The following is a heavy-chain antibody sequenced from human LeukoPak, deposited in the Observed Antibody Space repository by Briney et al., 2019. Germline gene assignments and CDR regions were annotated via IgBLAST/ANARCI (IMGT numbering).Heavy chain of an antibody. CDR1: GGTFSSYA. Sequence: SVKVSCKASGGTFSSYAISWVRQAPGQGLEWMGRIIPILGIANYAQKFQGRVTITADKSTSTAYMELSSLRSEDTAVYYCASEANSGYYSGTWFDPWGQGTLVAVSS. J-gene: IGHJ5*02. CDR2: IIPILGIA. V-gene: IGHV1-69*04. D-gene: IGHD3-22*01. CDR3: ASEANSGYYSGTWFDP.